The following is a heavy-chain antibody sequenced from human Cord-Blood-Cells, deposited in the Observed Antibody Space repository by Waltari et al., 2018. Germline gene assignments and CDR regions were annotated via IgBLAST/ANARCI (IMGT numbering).Heavy chain of an antibody. CDR3: ARADDFWSGYYYYYYGMDV. D-gene: IGHD3-3*01. CDR1: GFTFSSYS. Sequence: EVQLVESGGGLVKPGGSLRLSCAASGFTFSSYSMNWVRQAPGKGLEWVSSISSSSYIYYADSVKGRFTISRDNTKNSLYLQMNSLRAEDTAVYYCARADDFWSGYYYYYYGMDVWGQGTTVTVSS. V-gene: IGHV3-21*01. J-gene: IGHJ6*02. CDR2: ISSSSYI.